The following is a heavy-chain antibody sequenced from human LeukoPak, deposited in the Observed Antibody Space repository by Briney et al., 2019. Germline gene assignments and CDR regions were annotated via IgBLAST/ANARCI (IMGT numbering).Heavy chain of an antibody. CDR1: GGSFSGYY. CDR3: ARGPFERHQQWLAY. V-gene: IGHV4-34*01. CDR2: ISDSGSK. Sequence: SETLSLTCAVYGGSFSGYYWSWVRQPPGEGLEWIGEISDSGSKNFNPSLKSRVSISVDTSKNQFSLKVTSVTAADTAVDYCARGPFERHQQWLAYWGQGTRVSVS. J-gene: IGHJ4*02. D-gene: IGHD6-19*01.